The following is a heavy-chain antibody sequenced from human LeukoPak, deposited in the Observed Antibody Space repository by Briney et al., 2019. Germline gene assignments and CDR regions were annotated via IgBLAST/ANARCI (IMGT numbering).Heavy chain of an antibody. CDR2: IYPGDSDT. J-gene: IGHJ4*02. Sequence: GESLKISCYGSGYVFSSYWIGWVRQMPGKGLEWMGLIYPGDSDTRYSPSFQGQVHISADKSISTAYLQWSSLEASDTAIYYCGLIRDGYNAYFVQWGQGTLVTVSS. CDR1: GYVFSSYW. CDR3: GLIRDGYNAYFVQ. V-gene: IGHV5-51*01. D-gene: IGHD5-24*01.